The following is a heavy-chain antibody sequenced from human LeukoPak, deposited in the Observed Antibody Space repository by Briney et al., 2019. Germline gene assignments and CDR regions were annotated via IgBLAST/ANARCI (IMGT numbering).Heavy chain of an antibody. Sequence: HPGGSLRLSCAASGFTFSSYAMSWVRQAPGKGLEWVSAISGSGGSTYYADSVKGRFTISRDNSKNTLYLQMNSLRAADTAVYYCAKVISAGGAPFDYWGQGTLVTVSS. CDR3: AKVISAGGAPFDY. J-gene: IGHJ4*02. V-gene: IGHV3-23*01. CDR1: GFTFSSYA. CDR2: ISGSGGST. D-gene: IGHD1-26*01.